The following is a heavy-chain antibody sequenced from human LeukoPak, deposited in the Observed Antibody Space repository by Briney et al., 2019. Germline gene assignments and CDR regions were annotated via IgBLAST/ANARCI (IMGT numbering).Heavy chain of an antibody. CDR1: GFTFSSYG. CDR2: IRYDGSNK. Sequence: PGGPLRLSCAASGFTFSSYGMHWVRQAPGKGLEWVAFIRYDGSNKYYAGSVKGRFTISRDNSKNTLYLQMNSLRAEDSAVYYCAKQRYQLLYVLDYYYYMHVWDKGTTVTVSS. J-gene: IGHJ6*03. V-gene: IGHV3-30*02. D-gene: IGHD2-2*02. CDR3: AKQRYQLLYVLDYYYYMHV.